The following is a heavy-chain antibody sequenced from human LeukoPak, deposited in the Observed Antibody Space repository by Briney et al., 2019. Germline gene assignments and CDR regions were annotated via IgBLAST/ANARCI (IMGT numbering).Heavy chain of an antibody. D-gene: IGHD3-22*01. Sequence: SETLSLTCSLSGDSVSRSDSYWDWIRQPPGKRLEWIGTIYYSGRTYYSPSLKSRVTMSVDPSNNQFSLNLRSVTAADTAVYYCARRRYYDGSGYLEWGQGTLLSFSS. J-gene: IGHJ1*01. CDR2: IYYSGRT. V-gene: IGHV4-39*01. CDR3: ARRRYYDGSGYLE. CDR1: GDSVSRSDSY.